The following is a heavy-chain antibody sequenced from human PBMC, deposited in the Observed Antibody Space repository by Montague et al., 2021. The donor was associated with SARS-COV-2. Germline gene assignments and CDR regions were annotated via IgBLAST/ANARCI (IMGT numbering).Heavy chain of an antibody. CDR1: GGSITRNYY. V-gene: IGHV4-39*01. Sequence: SETLSLTCTVSGGSITRNYYWGWIRQPPGKGLEWDGNIYYSGTTLINPSLESRVTNSVDASKNQFSLNLTSVTAADMAVYYCARPLVRGVPRAFDIWGQGALVIVSS. CDR3: ARPLVRGVPRAFDI. J-gene: IGHJ3*02. D-gene: IGHD3-10*01. CDR2: IYYSGTT.